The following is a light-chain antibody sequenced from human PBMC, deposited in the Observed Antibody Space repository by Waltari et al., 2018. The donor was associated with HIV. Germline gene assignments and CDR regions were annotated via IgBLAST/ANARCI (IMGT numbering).Light chain of an antibody. CDR1: ALPKPY. J-gene: IGLJ2*01. CDR3: QSADSSGTYPVV. Sequence: SYELTQPPSVSVSPGQTASITCSADALPKPYASWYQQKPGQAPVLVIYKDSGRPSGIPERFSGSSSGTTVTLTISGVQAEDEADYYCQSADSSGTYPVVFGGGTKLTVL. V-gene: IGLV3-25*03. CDR2: KDS.